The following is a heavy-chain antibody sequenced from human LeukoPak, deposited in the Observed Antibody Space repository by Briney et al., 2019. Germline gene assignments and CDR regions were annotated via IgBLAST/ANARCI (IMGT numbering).Heavy chain of an antibody. J-gene: IGHJ4*01. CDR3: ARDPQLYSSSRDY. Sequence: QTGGSLRLSCAASGFTVSSNYMSWVRQAPGKGLEWVSVIYSGGSTYYADSVKGRFTISRDDSKNTLYLQMNSLRAEDTAVYYCARDPQLYSSSRDYWDQGTLVTVSS. CDR2: IYSGGST. V-gene: IGHV3-66*02. D-gene: IGHD6-6*01. CDR1: GFTVSSNY.